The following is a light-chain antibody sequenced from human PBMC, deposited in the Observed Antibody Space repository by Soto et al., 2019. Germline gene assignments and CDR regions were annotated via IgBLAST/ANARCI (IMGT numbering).Light chain of an antibody. CDR3: QQYGSSPLT. V-gene: IGKV3-20*01. CDR1: QSVSSSY. J-gene: IGKJ1*01. CDR2: GAS. Sequence: EILLTQSPGTLSLSPGERAILSCRASQSVSSSYLDWYQQKPGQAPRLIIYGASNRATGIPDRFSGSGSGTDFTLTIRRLEPEDFAVYYCQQYGSSPLTFGHGTKVEIK.